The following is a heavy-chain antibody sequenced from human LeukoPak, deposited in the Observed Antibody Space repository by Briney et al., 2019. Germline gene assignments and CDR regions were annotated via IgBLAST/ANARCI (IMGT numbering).Heavy chain of an antibody. CDR3: ARILAYCGGDCYRPYDGMDV. D-gene: IGHD2-21*02. J-gene: IGHJ6*02. Sequence: SETLSLTCTVSGGSISSYYWSWIRQPSGKGLEWIGYIYYSGSTNYNPSLKSRVTISVDTSKNQFSLKLSSVTAADTAVYYCARILAYCGGDCYRPYDGMDVWGQGTTVTVSS. CDR1: GGSISSYY. V-gene: IGHV4-59*01. CDR2: IYYSGST.